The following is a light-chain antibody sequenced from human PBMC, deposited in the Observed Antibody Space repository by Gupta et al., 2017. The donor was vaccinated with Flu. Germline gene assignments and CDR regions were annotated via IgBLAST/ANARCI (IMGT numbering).Light chain of an antibody. J-gene: IGLJ2*01. CDR3: CSFGGDYTF. Sequence: QSALTQPRSVSGSPGQSVTISCTGTSSDVGGHDYVSWYQHHPGNTPRLLIYDVHVRPSGVPDRFSGSKSGNTASLTISVLQADDESDYYCCSFGGDYTFFGGGTRLTVL. CDR2: DVH. V-gene: IGLV2-11*01. CDR1: SSDVGGHDY.